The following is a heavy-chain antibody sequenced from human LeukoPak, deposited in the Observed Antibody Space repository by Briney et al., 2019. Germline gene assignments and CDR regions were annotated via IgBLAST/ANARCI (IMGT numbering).Heavy chain of an antibody. CDR3: ARDRVVAANNWFDP. D-gene: IGHD2-15*01. CDR1: GGSFSSYY. V-gene: IGHV4-39*07. CDR2: IYYSGST. Sequence: NASETLSLTCAVYGGSFSSYYWGWIRQPPGKGLEWIGSIYYSGSTYYNPSLKSRVTISVDTSKNQFSLKLSSVTAADTAVYYCARDRVVAANNWFDPWGQGTLVTVSS. J-gene: IGHJ5*02.